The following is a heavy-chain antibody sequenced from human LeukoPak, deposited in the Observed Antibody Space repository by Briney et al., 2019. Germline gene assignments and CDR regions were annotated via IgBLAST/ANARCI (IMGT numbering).Heavy chain of an antibody. V-gene: IGHV3-33*06. CDR1: GFTFSSYG. CDR2: IWYDGSNK. Sequence: SGGSLRLSCAASGFTFSSYGMHWVRQAPGKGLEWVAVIWYDGSNKYYADSVKGRFTISRDNSKNTLYLQMDSLRAEDTAVYYCAKDRTIGGATTLLFDYWGQGTLVTVSS. J-gene: IGHJ4*02. CDR3: AKDRTIGGATTLLFDY. D-gene: IGHD1-26*01.